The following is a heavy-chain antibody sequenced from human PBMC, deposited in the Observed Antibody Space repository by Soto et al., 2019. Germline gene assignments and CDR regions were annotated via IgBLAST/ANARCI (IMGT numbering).Heavy chain of an antibody. CDR2: ISSSGSTI. J-gene: IGHJ5*02. V-gene: IGHV3-48*03. CDR1: GFTFSSYE. CDR3: ARGRYDYSERTPSWFDP. D-gene: IGHD4-4*01. Sequence: PGGSLRLSCAASGFTFSSYEMNWVRQAPGKGLEWVSYISSSGSTIYYADSVKGRFTISRDNAKNSLYLQMNSLRAEDTAVYYCARGRYDYSERTPSWFDPWGQGTLVTVSS.